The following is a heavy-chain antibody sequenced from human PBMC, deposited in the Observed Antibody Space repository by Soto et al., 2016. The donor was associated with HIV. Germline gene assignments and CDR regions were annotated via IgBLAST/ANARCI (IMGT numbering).Heavy chain of an antibody. CDR2: IYHSGST. V-gene: IGHV4-38-2*01. Sequence: QVQLQESGPGLVKPSETLSLTCAVSGYSISSGYYWGWIRQPPGKGLEWIGSIYHSGSTYYNPSLKSRVTISVDTSKNQFSLKLSSVTAADTAVYYCASLDFSGYPFDYWGQGTLVTVSS. J-gene: IGHJ4*02. CDR3: ASLDFSGYPFDY. D-gene: IGHD5-12*01. CDR1: GYSISSGYY.